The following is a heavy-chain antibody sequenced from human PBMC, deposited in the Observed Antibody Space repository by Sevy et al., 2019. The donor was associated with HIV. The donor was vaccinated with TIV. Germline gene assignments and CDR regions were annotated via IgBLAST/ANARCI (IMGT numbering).Heavy chain of an antibody. J-gene: IGHJ4*02. V-gene: IGHV3-48*03. CDR2: ISSSGSTI. CDR3: ARDSGLFDY. Sequence: GGSLRLSCAASGFTFSNYEMNWVRQAPGKGLEWVSYISSSGSTIYYADSVKGRFTISRDNAKNSLYLQMNSLRAEDTTVYYCARDSGLFDYWGQGTLVTVSS. D-gene: IGHD2-8*02. CDR1: GFTFSNYE.